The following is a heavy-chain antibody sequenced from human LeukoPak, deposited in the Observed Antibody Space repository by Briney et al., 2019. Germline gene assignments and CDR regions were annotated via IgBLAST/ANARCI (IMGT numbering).Heavy chain of an antibody. J-gene: IGHJ4*02. CDR3: AREAMGYYGSGSYYFPYYFDY. CDR2: IYYSGST. CDR1: GGSLSSGSYY. Sequence: SETLSLTCTVSGGSLSSGSYYWSWIRQPPGKGLEWIGYIYYSGSTNYNPSLKSRVTISVDTSKNQFSLKLSSVTAADTAVYYCAREAMGYYGSGSYYFPYYFDYWGQGTLVTVSS. V-gene: IGHV4-61*01. D-gene: IGHD3-10*01.